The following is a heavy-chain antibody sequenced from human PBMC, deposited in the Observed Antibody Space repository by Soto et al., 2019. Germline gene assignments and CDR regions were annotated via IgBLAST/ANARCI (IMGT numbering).Heavy chain of an antibody. J-gene: IGHJ4*02. CDR2: IVPMNGSP. V-gene: IGHV1-69*13. D-gene: IGHD1-7*01. CDR1: GGMFYSSA. CDR3: TFAPNWNYQLTRY. Sequence: SVKVSCKASGGMFYSSAINWVRQAPGQGLEWMGGIVPMNGSPKYAQEFQDRVTITADASATTAYLDLSGLKSEDTAVYYCTFAPNWNYQLTRYWGRGTLVTVSS.